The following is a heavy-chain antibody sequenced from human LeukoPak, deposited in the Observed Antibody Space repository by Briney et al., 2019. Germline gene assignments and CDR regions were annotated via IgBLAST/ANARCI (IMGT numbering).Heavy chain of an antibody. V-gene: IGHV3-7*01. J-gene: IGHJ4*02. Sequence: GGSLRLSCAASGFSFSAYWMTWVRQAPGTGLEWMADINPAGSETYYVDPVKGRFSISRDNAKNLVYLRMNSLRAEDTAVYHCARFGYVAAVDVWGQGTPVTVSS. D-gene: IGHD2-15*01. CDR3: ARFGYVAAVDV. CDR1: GFSFSAYW. CDR2: INPAGSET.